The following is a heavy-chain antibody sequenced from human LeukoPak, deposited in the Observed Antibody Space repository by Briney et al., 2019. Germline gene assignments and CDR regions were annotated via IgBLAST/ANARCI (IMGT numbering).Heavy chain of an antibody. CDR1: GFTFRSSG. D-gene: IGHD3-3*01. Sequence: GRSLRLSCAASGFTFRSSGMHWVRQPPGKGLEWVAVIYYDGSNELYADSVKGRFTISRDNSKNMVHLQMNSLRADDTAVYCCARDRSRFVDYWGQGTLVTVSS. V-gene: IGHV3-33*01. CDR2: IYYDGSNE. J-gene: IGHJ4*02. CDR3: ARDRSRFVDY.